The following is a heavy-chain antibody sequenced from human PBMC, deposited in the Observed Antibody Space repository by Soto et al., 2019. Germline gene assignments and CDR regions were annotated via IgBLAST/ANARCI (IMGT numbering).Heavy chain of an antibody. CDR2: INPSGGST. V-gene: IGHV1-46*01. CDR1: GYTFTSYY. Sequence: ASVKVSCKASGYTFTSYYMHWVRQAPGQGLEWMGIINPSGGSTSYAQKFQGRVTMTRDTSTSTVYMELSSLRPEDTAVYYCARELEAGPFDYWGQGTLVTVSS. CDR3: ARELEAGPFDY. D-gene: IGHD3-3*01. J-gene: IGHJ4*02.